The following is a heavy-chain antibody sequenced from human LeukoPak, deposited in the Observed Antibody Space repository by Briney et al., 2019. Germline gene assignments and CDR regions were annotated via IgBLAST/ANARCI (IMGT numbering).Heavy chain of an antibody. Sequence: GGSLRLSCAASGFTFSDYWMTWVRQAPGKGLEWVANIKPDGSEKYYVDSVRGRFTISRDNAKNSLYLQMNSLRVEDTAVYYCASYLYWRSDLGYWGQGTLVTVSS. CDR1: GFTFSDYW. D-gene: IGHD2-8*02. V-gene: IGHV3-7*01. J-gene: IGHJ4*02. CDR3: ASYLYWRSDLGY. CDR2: IKPDGSEK.